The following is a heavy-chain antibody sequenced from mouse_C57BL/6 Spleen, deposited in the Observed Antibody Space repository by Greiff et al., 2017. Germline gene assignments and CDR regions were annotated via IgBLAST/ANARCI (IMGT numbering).Heavy chain of an antibody. CDR3: ARGGIIRVSYYFDY. Sequence: EVQLQESGPGLVKPSQSLSLTCSVTGYSITSGYYWNWIRQFPGNKLEWMGYISYDGSNNYNPSLKNRISITRDTSKNQFFLKLNSVTTEDTATYYCARGGIIRVSYYFDYWGQGTSLTVSS. CDR2: ISYDGSN. J-gene: IGHJ2*02. D-gene: IGHD1-3*01. V-gene: IGHV3-6*01. CDR1: GYSITSGYY.